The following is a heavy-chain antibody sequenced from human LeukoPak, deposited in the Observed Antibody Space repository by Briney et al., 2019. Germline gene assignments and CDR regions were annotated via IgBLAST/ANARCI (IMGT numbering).Heavy chain of an antibody. D-gene: IGHD2-2*01. Sequence: GRSLRLSCAASGFTFSSYGMHWVRQAPSKGLEWVAVISYDGSNKYYADSVKGRFTISRDNSKNTLYLQMNSLRAEDTAVYYCAKEPSAAMPIDYWGQGTLVTVSS. CDR1: GFTFSSYG. CDR3: AKEPSAAMPIDY. J-gene: IGHJ4*02. V-gene: IGHV3-30*18. CDR2: ISYDGSNK.